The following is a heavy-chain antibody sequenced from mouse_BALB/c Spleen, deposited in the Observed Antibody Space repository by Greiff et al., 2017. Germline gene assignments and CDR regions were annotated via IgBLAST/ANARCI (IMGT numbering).Heavy chain of an antibody. V-gene: IGHV1-54*01. Sequence: QVQLQQSGAELVRPGTSVKVSCKASGYAFTNYLIEWVKQRPGQGLEWIGVINPGSGGTNYNEKFKGKATLTADKSSSTDYMQLSSLTSDDSAVYFCARSIYYYGSSPSYAMDYWGQGTSVTVSS. CDR2: INPGSGGT. J-gene: IGHJ4*01. CDR1: GYAFTNYL. D-gene: IGHD1-1*01. CDR3: ARSIYYYGSSPSYAMDY.